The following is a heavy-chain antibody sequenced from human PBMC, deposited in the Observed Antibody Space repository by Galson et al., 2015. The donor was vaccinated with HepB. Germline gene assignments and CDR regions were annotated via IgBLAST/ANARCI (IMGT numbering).Heavy chain of an antibody. Sequence: SVKVSCKASGYTFFSYPLTWVRQAPGQGLEWVGWISPHNRNTNYAQNFQGRVIMTTDTSTSTAYMELRSLRSDDTAVYYCARGALVVAVGATQNNWFDPWGRGTLVTVSS. CDR2: ISPHNRNT. V-gene: IGHV1-18*01. CDR3: ARGALVVAVGATQNNWFDP. CDR1: GYTFFSYP. J-gene: IGHJ5*02. D-gene: IGHD2-15*01.